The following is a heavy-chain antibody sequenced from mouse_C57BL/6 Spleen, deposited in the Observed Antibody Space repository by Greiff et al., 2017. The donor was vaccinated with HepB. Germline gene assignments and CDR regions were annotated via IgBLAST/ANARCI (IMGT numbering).Heavy chain of an antibody. V-gene: IGHV1-80*01. Sequence: QVHVQQSGAELVKPGASVKISCKASGYAFSSYWMNWVKQRPGKGLEWIGQIYPGDGDTNYNGKFKGKATLTADKSSSTAYLQPSSLTSEVSAVYFCARSYYSNYWYFDVWGTGTTVTVSS. CDR2: IYPGDGDT. CDR1: GYAFSSYW. D-gene: IGHD2-5*01. J-gene: IGHJ1*03. CDR3: ARSYYSNYWYFDV.